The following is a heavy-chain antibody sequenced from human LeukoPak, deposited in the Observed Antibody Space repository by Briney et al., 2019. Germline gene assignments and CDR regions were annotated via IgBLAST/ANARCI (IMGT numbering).Heavy chain of an antibody. D-gene: IGHD2-2*01. V-gene: IGHV3-23*01. CDR3: AKGLALYQLLDGAFDI. Sequence: PGGSLRLSCSASGFTFTTYAMSWVRQAPGKGLEWVSAISGSGSSTYYADSVKGRFTISRDNAKNSLYLQMNSLRAEDMALYYCAKGLALYQLLDGAFDIWGQGTMVTVSS. CDR1: GFTFTTYA. CDR2: ISGSGSST. J-gene: IGHJ3*02.